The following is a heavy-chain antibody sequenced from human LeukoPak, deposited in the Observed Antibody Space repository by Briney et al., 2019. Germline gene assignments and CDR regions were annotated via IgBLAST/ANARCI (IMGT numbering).Heavy chain of an antibody. CDR1: GFTFSSYA. V-gene: IGHV3-23*01. J-gene: IGHJ3*02. CDR2: IGGSGGST. Sequence: QTGGSLRLSCAASGFTFSSYAMGWVRQAPGKGLEWVSAIGGSGGSTYYADSVKGWFTISRDNSKNTLYLQMNSLRAEDTAVFYCAAKALTYCGGDCSSYIWGQGTMVTVSS. D-gene: IGHD2-21*02. CDR3: AAKALTYCGGDCSSYI.